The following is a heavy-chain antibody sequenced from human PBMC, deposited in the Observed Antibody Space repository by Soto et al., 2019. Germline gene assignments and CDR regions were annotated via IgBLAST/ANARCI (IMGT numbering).Heavy chain of an antibody. CDR1: GFTFNSCG. V-gene: IGHV3-33*01. CDR3: AREVGGFGESMSIGFDY. D-gene: IGHD3-10*01. Sequence: QVQLVESGGGVVQPGRSLRLSCAASGFTFNSCGMHWVRQAPGRGLEWVAVIRDDGRDTYYADSVKGRFTISRDNSENTLYLQMNSLRADDTAVYYCAREVGGFGESMSIGFDYWGQGTLVTVSS. CDR2: IRDDGRDT. J-gene: IGHJ4*02.